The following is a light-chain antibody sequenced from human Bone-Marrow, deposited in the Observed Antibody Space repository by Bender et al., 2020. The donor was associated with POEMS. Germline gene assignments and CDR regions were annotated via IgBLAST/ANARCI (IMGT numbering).Light chain of an antibody. CDR2: QDR. CDR1: NLGDKY. Sequence: SFELTQPPSVSVSPGQTASITCSGDNLGDKYACWFQQKPGQSPVLVIYQDRKRPSGIPERFSGSNSGNTATLTISGTQAMDEADYYCQTWDLSTGVFGGGTKLTVL. CDR3: QTWDLSTGV. V-gene: IGLV3-1*01. J-gene: IGLJ2*01.